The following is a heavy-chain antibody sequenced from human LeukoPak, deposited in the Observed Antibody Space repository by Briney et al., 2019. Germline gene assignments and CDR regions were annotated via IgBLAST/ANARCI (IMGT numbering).Heavy chain of an antibody. Sequence: PSETLSLTCTASGDSISSSSDYWGWIRQPPGKGLEWIGSVYYSGSTYYKPSLKSRVTMSVDTSKNQFSLNLYSVTAADTAVYYRARQLYGDFVNYFDPWGQGTLVTVSS. J-gene: IGHJ5*02. CDR2: VYYSGST. V-gene: IGHV4-39*01. D-gene: IGHD4-17*01. CDR3: ARQLYGDFVNYFDP. CDR1: GDSISSSSDY.